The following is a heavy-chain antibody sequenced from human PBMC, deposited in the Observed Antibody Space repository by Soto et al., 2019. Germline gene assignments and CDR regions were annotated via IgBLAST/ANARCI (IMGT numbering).Heavy chain of an antibody. J-gene: IGHJ4*02. CDR3: AREGAAYDSTPAPVDY. CDR2: IYPGDSDT. Sequence: GESLKISCKGSGYSFTSYWIGWARQMPGKGLEWMGIIYPGDSDTGYSPSFQGQVTISADKSISTAYLQWSSLKASDTAMYYCAREGAAYDSTPAPVDYWGQGTLVTVSS. CDR1: GYSFTSYW. D-gene: IGHD3-22*01. V-gene: IGHV5-51*01.